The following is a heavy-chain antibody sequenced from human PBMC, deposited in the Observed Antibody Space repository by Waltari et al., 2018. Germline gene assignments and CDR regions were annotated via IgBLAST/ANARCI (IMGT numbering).Heavy chain of an antibody. CDR1: EPMSSERW. D-gene: IGHD3-10*01. CDR3: ASGDGDPVGP. CDR2: INGDGSST. J-gene: IGHJ5*02. Sequence: EVQLVESGGGLVQPGGSLRLSCTASEPMSSERWVQWVRLLPGKGLEWVSRINGDGSSTNYVGSVKGRFITSRDNTKNTVYLQMNRLRVEDTAVYYCASGDGDPVGPWGQGTLVTVSS. V-gene: IGHV3-74*01.